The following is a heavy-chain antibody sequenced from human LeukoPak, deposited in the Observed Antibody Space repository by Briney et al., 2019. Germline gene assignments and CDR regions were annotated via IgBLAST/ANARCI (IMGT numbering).Heavy chain of an antibody. CDR1: GYSISSGYY. J-gene: IGHJ4*02. CDR3: ARGLYYDILTGYQSLHLFDY. V-gene: IGHV4-38-2*02. D-gene: IGHD3-9*01. Sequence: PSETLSLTCTVSGYSISSGYYWGWIRQPPGKGLEWIGSIYHSGSTYYNPSLKSRVTISVDTSKNQFSLKLSSVTAADTAVYYCARGLYYDILTGYQSLHLFDYWGQGTLVTVSS. CDR2: IYHSGST.